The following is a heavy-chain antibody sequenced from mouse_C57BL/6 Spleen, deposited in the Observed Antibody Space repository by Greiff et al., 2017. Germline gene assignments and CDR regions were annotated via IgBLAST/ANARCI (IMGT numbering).Heavy chain of an antibody. CDR3: ARNIYYYGSSYCEY. CDR2: IYPGDGDT. D-gene: IGHD1-1*01. J-gene: IGHJ2*01. V-gene: IGHV1-82*01. CDR1: GYAFSSSW. Sequence: VQLQESGPELVKPGASVKISCKASGYAFSSSWMNWVKQRPGKGLEWIGRIYPGDGDTNYNGKFKGKATLTADKSSSTAYMQLSSLTSEDSAVYFCARNIYYYGSSYCEYWGQGTTLTVSS.